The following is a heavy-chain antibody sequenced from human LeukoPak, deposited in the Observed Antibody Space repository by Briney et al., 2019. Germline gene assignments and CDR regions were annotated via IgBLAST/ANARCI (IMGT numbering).Heavy chain of an antibody. D-gene: IGHD3-10*01. CDR3: TTDTDYYGSGSYLGFDY. Sequence: GRSLRLSCTASEFTVSSNYMSWVRQAPGKGLEWVSVIYSGGSAYYADSVKGRFTISRDNSKNTLYLQMNSLRPDDTAVYYCTTDTDYYGSGSYLGFDYWGQGTLVTVSS. CDR1: EFTVSSNY. J-gene: IGHJ4*02. CDR2: IYSGGSA. V-gene: IGHV3-66*02.